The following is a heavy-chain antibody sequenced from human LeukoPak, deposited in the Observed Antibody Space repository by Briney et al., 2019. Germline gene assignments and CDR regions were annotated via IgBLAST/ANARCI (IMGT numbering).Heavy chain of an antibody. D-gene: IGHD1-14*01. CDR1: GGSFSFYY. V-gene: IGHV4-34*01. J-gene: IGHJ4*02. Sequence: SETLSLTCAVYGGSFSFYYWIFIRHSPGQCLVWIGEINHSGSTNYNPSLKSRVTISVDTSKNQFSLKLSSVTAADTAVYYCARARLTRYFDYWGQGTLVTVSS. CDR3: ARARLTRYFDY. CDR2: INHSGST.